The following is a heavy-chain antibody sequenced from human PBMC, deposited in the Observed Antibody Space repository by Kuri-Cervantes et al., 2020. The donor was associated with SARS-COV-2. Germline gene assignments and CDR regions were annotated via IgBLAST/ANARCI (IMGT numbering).Heavy chain of an antibody. J-gene: IGHJ3*02. Sequence: TLSLTCAVSGGSISSSNWWSWVRQPPGKALEWLALIDWDDDKYYSTSLKTRLTISKDTSKNQVVLKMTNMGPVDTATYYCARLFLLRLGNHGAFDIWGQGTMVTVSS. CDR2: IDWDDDK. CDR3: ARLFLLRLGNHGAFDI. V-gene: IGHV2-70*18. D-gene: IGHD3-16*01. CDR1: GGSISSSNW.